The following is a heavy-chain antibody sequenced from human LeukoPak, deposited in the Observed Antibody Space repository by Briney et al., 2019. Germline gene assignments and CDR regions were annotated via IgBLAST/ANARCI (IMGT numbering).Heavy chain of an antibody. D-gene: IGHD4-11*01. Sequence: GGSLRLSCAASGFTFSSYAMSWVRQAPGKGLEWVSAISGSGGSTYYADSVKGRFTISRDNSKNTLYLQMNSLRAEDTAVYYCAKDGSNYGGYYYGMDVWGQGTTVTVSS. J-gene: IGHJ6*02. CDR2: ISGSGGST. V-gene: IGHV3-23*01. CDR3: AKDGSNYGGYYYGMDV. CDR1: GFTFSSYA.